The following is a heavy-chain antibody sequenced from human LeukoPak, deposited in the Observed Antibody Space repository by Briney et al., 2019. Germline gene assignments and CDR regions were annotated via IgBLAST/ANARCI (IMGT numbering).Heavy chain of an antibody. J-gene: IGHJ5*02. D-gene: IGHD3-10*01. CDR1: GYSFTNYW. Sequence: GESLKISCKGSGYSFTNYWIGWVRQIAGKDLEWMGIMYPGDSNTRYSPSFQGQGTISADKSITTAYLQWSSLKASDTAMYYCMRLNYYDSGSYYNVNYNWFDPWGQGTLVTVSS. CDR3: MRLNYYDSGSYYNVNYNWFDP. CDR2: MYPGDSNT. V-gene: IGHV5-51*01.